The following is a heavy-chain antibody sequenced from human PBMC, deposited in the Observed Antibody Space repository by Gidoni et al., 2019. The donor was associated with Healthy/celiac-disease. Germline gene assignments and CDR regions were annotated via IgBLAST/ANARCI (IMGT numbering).Heavy chain of an antibody. D-gene: IGHD1-26*01. CDR2: ISGSGGST. CDR3: AKLTGSSGALDY. CDR1: GFTFSSYA. Sequence: VQLLESGGGLVQPGGSLRLYCAASGFTFSSYAMRWVRQAPGKGLEWVSAISGSGGSTYYADSVKGRFTISRDNSKNTLYLQMNSLRAEDTAVYYCAKLTGSSGALDYWGQGTLVTVSS. V-gene: IGHV3-23*01. J-gene: IGHJ4*02.